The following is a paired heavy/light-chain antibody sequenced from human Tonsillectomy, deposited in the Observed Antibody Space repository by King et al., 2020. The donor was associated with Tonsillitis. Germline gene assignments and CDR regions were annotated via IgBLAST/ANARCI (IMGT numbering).Light chain of an antibody. Sequence: QSALTQPRSVSGSPGQSVTISCTGTDSDIGGYNYVSWYQHHPGKAPKLMVHDVTKRPSGVPDRFSGSKSRNTASLTISGLQAEDEADYYCCSYAGSDTYVFGTGTKVTVL. V-gene: IGLV2-11*01. CDR1: DSDIGGYNY. CDR2: DVT. CDR3: CSYAGSDTYV. J-gene: IGLJ1*01.
Heavy chain of an antibody. V-gene: IGHV1-69*06. J-gene: IGHJ6*03. Sequence: QVQLVQSGAEVKKPGSSVKVSCEASGDTFSSFGFSWVRQAPGQGLEWMGGIIPVVGTPAHAQKLQGRVTISADKSTSTAYMELSSLTSEDTAVYYCAGGQFESSGSVYYFHYYYMDVWGTGTTVTVS. CDR1: GDTFSSFG. D-gene: IGHD3-22*01. CDR3: AGGQFESSGSVYYFHYYYMDV. CDR2: IIPVVGTP.